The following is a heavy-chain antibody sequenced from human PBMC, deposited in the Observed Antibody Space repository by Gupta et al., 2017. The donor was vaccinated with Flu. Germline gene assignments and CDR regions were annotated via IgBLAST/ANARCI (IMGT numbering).Heavy chain of an antibody. CDR2: IWYDGSNK. J-gene: IGHJ6*02. Sequence: QVQLVESGGGVVQPGRSLRLSCAASGFTFSSYGMHWVRQAPGKGLEWVAVIWYDGSNKYYADSVKGRFTISRDNSKNTLYLQMNSLRAEDTAVYYCAREFRGYCSSTSCYGMDVWGQGTTVTVSS. V-gene: IGHV3-33*01. D-gene: IGHD2-2*03. CDR3: AREFRGYCSSTSCYGMDV. CDR1: GFTFSSYG.